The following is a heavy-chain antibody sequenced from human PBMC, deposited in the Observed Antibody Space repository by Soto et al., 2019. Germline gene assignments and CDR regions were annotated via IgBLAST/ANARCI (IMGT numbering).Heavy chain of an antibody. J-gene: IGHJ4*02. Sequence: QVQLVQSGAEGKKPESSVKVSCKAPGGTFSTYAISWVRQAPGQGLEWMGGIIPMFGTANYAQRFQDRVTITADESTNTVYMELSSLRSEDTAVYFCASGVRRWRRRRSGDYSGWGQATLVTVSS. CDR1: GGTFSTYA. CDR3: ASGVRRWRRRRSGDYSG. CDR2: IIPMFGTA. D-gene: IGHD5-12*01. V-gene: IGHV1-69*12.